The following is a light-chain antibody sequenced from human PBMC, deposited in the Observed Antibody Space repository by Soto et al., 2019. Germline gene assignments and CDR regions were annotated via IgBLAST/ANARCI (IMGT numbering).Light chain of an antibody. CDR1: QSVSSSY. CDR2: GAS. CDR3: QQYGSSPGT. J-gene: IGKJ1*01. Sequence: EIVLTQSPGTLSLSPGERATLSCRASQSVSSSYLAWYQQKPGQAPRLLIYGASIRAAGIPDRFSGSGSGKDFTLTISRLEPDDFAEYYCQQYGSSPGTFGQGTKVEIK. V-gene: IGKV3-20*01.